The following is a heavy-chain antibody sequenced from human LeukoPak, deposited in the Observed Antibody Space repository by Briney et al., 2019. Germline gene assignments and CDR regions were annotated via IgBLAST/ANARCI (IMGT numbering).Heavy chain of an antibody. Sequence: ASVKVSCKASGYTFTSYDINWVRQAPGQGLEWMGWMNPNSGNTGYARKFQGRVTMTRNTSISTAYMELSSLRSEDTAVYYCAGNWNYSYFDYWGQGTLVTVSS. V-gene: IGHV1-8*01. CDR3: AGNWNYSYFDY. D-gene: IGHD1-7*01. CDR1: GYTFTSYD. CDR2: MNPNSGNT. J-gene: IGHJ4*02.